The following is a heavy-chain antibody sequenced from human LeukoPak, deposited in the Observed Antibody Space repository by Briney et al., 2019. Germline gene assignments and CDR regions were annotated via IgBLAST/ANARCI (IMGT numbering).Heavy chain of an antibody. CDR3: AKAYTPLWFGGVDY. Sequence: GGSLRLSCAASGFTFDDYAMHWVRQAPGKGLEWVSGISWNSGSIGYADSVKGRFTISRDNAKNSLYLQMNSLRAEDTALYYCAKAYTPLWFGGVDYWGQGTLGTVSS. D-gene: IGHD3-10*01. J-gene: IGHJ4*02. CDR1: GFTFDDYA. CDR2: ISWNSGSI. V-gene: IGHV3-9*01.